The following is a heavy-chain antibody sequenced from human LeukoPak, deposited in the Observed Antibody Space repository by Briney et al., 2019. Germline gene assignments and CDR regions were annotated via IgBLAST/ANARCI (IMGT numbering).Heavy chain of an antibody. CDR1: GYTFTGYY. Sequence: SVKVSCKASGYTFTGYYMHWVRQAPGQGLEWMGGIIPIFGTANYAQKFQGRVTITADKSTSTAYMELSSLRSEDTAVYYCARGGYCSSTSCANWFDPWGQGTLVTVSS. D-gene: IGHD2-2*01. J-gene: IGHJ5*02. CDR2: IIPIFGTA. V-gene: IGHV1-69*06. CDR3: ARGGYCSSTSCANWFDP.